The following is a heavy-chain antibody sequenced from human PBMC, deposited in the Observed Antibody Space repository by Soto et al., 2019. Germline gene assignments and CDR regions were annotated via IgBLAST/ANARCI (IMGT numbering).Heavy chain of an antibody. J-gene: IGHJ5*02. CDR2: FDPEDGET. V-gene: IGHV1-24*01. D-gene: IGHD5-18*01. CDR1: GYTLTELS. Sequence: GASVKVSCKVSGYTLTELSMHWVRQAPGKGLEWMGGFDPEDGETSYAQKFQGRVTMTRDTSTSTVYMELSSLRSEDTAVYYCARVYPSDTRYGYVGNNWFDPWGQGTLVTVSS. CDR3: ARVYPSDTRYGYVGNNWFDP.